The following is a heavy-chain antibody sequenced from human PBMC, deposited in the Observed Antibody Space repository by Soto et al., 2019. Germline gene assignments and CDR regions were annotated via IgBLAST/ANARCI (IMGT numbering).Heavy chain of an antibody. V-gene: IGHV1-69*01. CDR1: GGSFSDYA. J-gene: IGHJ6*02. CDR2: IIPMLGIA. Sequence: QVQLVQSGAEVKKPGSSVKVSCQASGGSFSDYAISWVRQAPGQGLEWMGGIIPMLGIADNAQKFQGRVIITADEYTSTVYMELISLRTEETAVYKCARDGDYYDSSGFQRDYQYYGMEVWGQGTTFTVAS. CDR3: ARDGDYYDSSGFQRDYQYYGMEV. D-gene: IGHD3-22*01.